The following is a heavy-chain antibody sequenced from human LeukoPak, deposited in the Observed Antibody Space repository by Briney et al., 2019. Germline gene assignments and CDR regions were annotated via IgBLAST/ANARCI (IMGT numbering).Heavy chain of an antibody. D-gene: IGHD5-12*01. V-gene: IGHV3-33*01. CDR2: IWYDGSNK. CDR3: ARSVRWLQIDY. CDR1: GFTFSSYG. Sequence: PGGSLRLSCAASGFTFSSYGMPWVRQAPGKGLEWVAVIWYDGSNKYYADSVKGRFTISRDNSKNTLYLQMNSLRAEDTAVYYCARSVRWLQIDYWGQGTLVTVSS. J-gene: IGHJ4*02.